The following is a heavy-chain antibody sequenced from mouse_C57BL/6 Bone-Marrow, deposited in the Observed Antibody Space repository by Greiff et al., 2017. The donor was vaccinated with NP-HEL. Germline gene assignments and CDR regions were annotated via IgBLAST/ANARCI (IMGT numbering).Heavy chain of an antibody. CDR2: IDPEDGDT. Sequence: VQLQQSGAELVRPGSSVKMSCKTSGYTFTSYGINWVKQRPGQGLEWIGRIDPEDGDTKYAPKFQGKATITADTSSNTAYLQLSSLTAEDTAVYYCARRYYYGSSCGYFDYWGQGTTLTVSS. D-gene: IGHD1-1*01. CDR3: ARRYYYGSSCGYFDY. J-gene: IGHJ2*01. V-gene: IGHV14-2*01. CDR1: GYTFTSYG.